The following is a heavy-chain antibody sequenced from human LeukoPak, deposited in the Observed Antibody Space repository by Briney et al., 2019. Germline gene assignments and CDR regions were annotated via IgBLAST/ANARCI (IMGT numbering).Heavy chain of an antibody. CDR2: ISSDGGGT. D-gene: IGHD1-14*01. CDR3: VRYTDSSYPD. CDR1: GFIFTPYA. Sequence: GGALRLSCSASGFIFTPYAMHWVRQAPGKGLEYVSAISSDGGGTYYTESVKGRFTISRDNSKSTLYLQMSSLRPEDTAVYYCVRYTDSSYPDWGQGTLVTVSS. V-gene: IGHV3-64D*06. J-gene: IGHJ4*02.